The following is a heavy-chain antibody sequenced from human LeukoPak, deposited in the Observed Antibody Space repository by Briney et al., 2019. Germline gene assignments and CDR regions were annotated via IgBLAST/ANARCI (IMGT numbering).Heavy chain of an antibody. CDR3: ASDWKNFDY. J-gene: IGHJ4*02. D-gene: IGHD1-1*01. V-gene: IGHV3-21*01. CDR2: IGSSDYI. CDR1: GFTFSSYA. Sequence: GGSLRLSCTASGFTFSSYAMNWVRQAPGKGLEWVSSIGSSDYIRYRDSVKGRFTISRDNAMNSLFLEMNSLRAEDTAVYYCASDWKNFDYWGQGTLVTVSS.